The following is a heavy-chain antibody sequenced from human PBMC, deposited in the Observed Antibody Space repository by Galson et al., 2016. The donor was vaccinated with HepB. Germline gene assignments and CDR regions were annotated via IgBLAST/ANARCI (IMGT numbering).Heavy chain of an antibody. V-gene: IGHV4-4*02. Sequence: SETLSLTCAVSGGSISSSNWFSWVRQPPGKGLEWIGEIHHGGGTNYSPSLKSRLSMSVDKANNQVFPNLASVTAADTAVYFCAHSSGWYKFDLWGQGTLVSVSS. CDR2: IHHGGGT. D-gene: IGHD6-19*01. J-gene: IGHJ5*02. CDR3: AHSSGWYKFDL. CDR1: GGSISSSNW.